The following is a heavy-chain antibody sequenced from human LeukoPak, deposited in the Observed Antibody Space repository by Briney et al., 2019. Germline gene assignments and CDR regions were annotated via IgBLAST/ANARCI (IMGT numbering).Heavy chain of an antibody. D-gene: IGHD6-6*01. CDR2: INPSGGSR. CDR1: GYTFTSYY. J-gene: IGHJ4*02. CDR3: ARDIAPLEYSSSAGFDY. Sequence: ASVKVSCKASGYTFTSYYMHWVRQAPGQGLEWMGIINPSGGSRSYAQKFQGRVTMTRDTSTSTVYMELSRLRSEDTAVYYCARDIAPLEYSSSAGFDYWGQGTLVTVSS. V-gene: IGHV1-46*01.